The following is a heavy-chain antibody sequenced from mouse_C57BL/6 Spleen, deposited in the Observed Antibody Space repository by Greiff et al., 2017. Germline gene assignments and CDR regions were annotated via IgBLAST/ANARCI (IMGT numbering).Heavy chain of an antibody. D-gene: IGHD2-4*01. V-gene: IGHV5-4*01. CDR2: ISDGGSYT. J-gene: IGHJ4*01. CDR3: ARDPHYYYDYDGYAMDY. Sequence: EVQLVESGGGLVKPGGSLKLSCAASGFTFSSYAMSWVRQTPEKRLEWVATISDGGSYTYYPDNVKGRFTISRDNAKNNLYLQMSHLKSEDTAMYYCARDPHYYYDYDGYAMDYWGQGTSVTVSS. CDR1: GFTFSSYA.